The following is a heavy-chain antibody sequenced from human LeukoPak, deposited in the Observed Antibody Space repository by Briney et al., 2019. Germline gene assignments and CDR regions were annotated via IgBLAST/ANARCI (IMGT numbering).Heavy chain of an antibody. J-gene: IGHJ4*02. CDR1: GFTFSSYW. V-gene: IGHV3-7*01. Sequence: PGGSLRLSCAASGFTFSSYWMSWVRQAPGKGLEWVANIKQDGSEEYYVDSVKGRFTISRDNAKNSLYLQMNSLRAEDTAVYYCARGDKTYYYDSSGYYGFDYWGQGTLVTVSS. CDR2: IKQDGSEE. D-gene: IGHD3-22*01. CDR3: ARGDKTYYYDSSGYYGFDY.